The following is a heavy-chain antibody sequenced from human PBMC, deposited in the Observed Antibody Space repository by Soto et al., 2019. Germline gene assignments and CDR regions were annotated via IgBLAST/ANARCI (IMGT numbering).Heavy chain of an antibody. D-gene: IGHD2-2*01. CDR1: GFSFYDYT. CDR3: VKDISSSYITNAPVN. CDR2: ISWNGAYI. Sequence: GGSLRLSCAASGFSFYDYTMEWGRQAPGKGLEWVSGISWNGAYIGYADSVKGRFTISRDNAKNSLYLQMNSLRVEDTALYYCVKDISSSYITNAPVNWGQGTLVTVSS. J-gene: IGHJ4*02. V-gene: IGHV3-9*01.